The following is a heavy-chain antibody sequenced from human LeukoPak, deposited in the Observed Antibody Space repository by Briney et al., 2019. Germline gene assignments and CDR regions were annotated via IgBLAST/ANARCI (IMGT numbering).Heavy chain of an antibody. Sequence: GGSLRLSCAASGFTFRSYWMHWVRQAPGKGLVWVSSISSSTTYIYYTDSLKGRFTISRDNAKNSLYLQMNSLRVEDTALYYCARERFHGSGAPRYDFWGQGTLVTVSS. CDR2: ISSSTTYI. V-gene: IGHV3-21*01. CDR3: ARERFHGSGAPRYDF. J-gene: IGHJ4*02. D-gene: IGHD3-10*01. CDR1: GFTFRSYW.